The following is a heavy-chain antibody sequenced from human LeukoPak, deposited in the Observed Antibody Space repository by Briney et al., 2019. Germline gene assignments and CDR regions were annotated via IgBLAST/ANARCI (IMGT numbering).Heavy chain of an antibody. V-gene: IGHV1-46*01. D-gene: IGHD6-6*01. J-gene: IGHJ6*02. Sequence: GASVTVSCKASGYTFTSYDINWVRQASGQGLEWMGVINPSGGNTYYAQKLQGRVTLTRDTSTSTVYMELSSLRSEDTAIYYCVPRGAGDSSFGMDVWGQGTTVTVSS. CDR3: VPRGAGDSSFGMDV. CDR1: GYTFTSYD. CDR2: INPSGGNT.